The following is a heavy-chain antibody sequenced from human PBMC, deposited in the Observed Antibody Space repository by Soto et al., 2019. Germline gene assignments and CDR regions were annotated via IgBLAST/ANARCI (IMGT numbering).Heavy chain of an antibody. CDR3: ARTVVVVVSNVPDYFGY. V-gene: IGHV4-38-2*01. J-gene: IGHJ4*02. Sequence: KSSETLSLTCAVSGYSISSGYYWGWIRQPPGKGLEWIGSIYHSGSTYYNPSLKSRVTISVDTSKNQFSLKLSSVTAADTAVYYCARTVVVVVSNVPDYFGYWGQGMLVTVSS. D-gene: IGHD2-15*01. CDR2: IYHSGST. CDR1: GYSISSGYY.